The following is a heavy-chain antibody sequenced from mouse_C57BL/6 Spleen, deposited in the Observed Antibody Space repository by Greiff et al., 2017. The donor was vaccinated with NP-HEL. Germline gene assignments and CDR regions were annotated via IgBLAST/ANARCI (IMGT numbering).Heavy chain of an antibody. CDR3: ASPSYYYGSSYEYFDV. D-gene: IGHD1-1*01. V-gene: IGHV1-74*01. J-gene: IGHJ1*03. CDR1: GYTFTSYW. CDR2: IHPSDSDT. Sequence: QVQLQQSGAELVTPGASVKVSCKASGYTFTSYWMHWVKQRPGQGLEWIGRIHPSDSDTNYNQKFKGKATLTVDKSSSTAYMQLSSLASEDSAVYYCASPSYYYGSSYEYFDVWGTGTTVTVSS.